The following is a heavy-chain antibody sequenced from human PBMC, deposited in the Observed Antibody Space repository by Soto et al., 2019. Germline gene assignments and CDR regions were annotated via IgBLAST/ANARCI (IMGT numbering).Heavy chain of an antibody. Sequence: QVQLVQSGAEVKKPGASVKVSCKASGYTFSNFDINWVRQAPGQGLEWVGWMDPRNGNTGYAEKFQGRVTMTGNTAISTAYMELSSLRSEDTAVYYCARDLGDFRSTSGVFLYGMDVWGQGITVTVS. J-gene: IGHJ6*02. CDR2: MDPRNGNT. V-gene: IGHV1-8*01. D-gene: IGHD3-3*01. CDR1: GYTFSNFD. CDR3: ARDLGDFRSTSGVFLYGMDV.